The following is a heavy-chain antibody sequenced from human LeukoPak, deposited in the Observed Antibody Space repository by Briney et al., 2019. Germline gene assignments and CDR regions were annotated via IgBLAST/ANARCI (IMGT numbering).Heavy chain of an antibody. D-gene: IGHD3-3*01. J-gene: IGHJ4*02. CDR2: INHSGST. V-gene: IGHV4-34*01. CDR3: ARDERLLSFLK. CDR1: GGSFSGYY. Sequence: SETLSLTCAVYGGSFSGYYWSWIRQPPGKGLEWIGEINHSGSTNYNPSLKRRVTISVDTSKNQFSRKLSSVTAADTAIYYCARDERLLSFLKWGQGALVTVSS.